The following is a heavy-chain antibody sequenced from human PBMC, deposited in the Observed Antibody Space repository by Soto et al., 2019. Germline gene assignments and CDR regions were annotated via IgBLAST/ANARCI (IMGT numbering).Heavy chain of an antibody. CDR1: GGTFSSYA. Sequence: QVQLVQSGAEVKKPGSSVKVSCKASGGTFSSYAISWVRQAPGQGLEWMGGIIPIFGTANYAQKFQGRVTITADESTSTDYMELSRLRSEDTAVYYCARDAYYDDSSGLGYWGQGTLVTVSS. CDR2: IIPIFGTA. J-gene: IGHJ4*02. V-gene: IGHV1-69*01. D-gene: IGHD3-22*01. CDR3: ARDAYYDDSSGLGY.